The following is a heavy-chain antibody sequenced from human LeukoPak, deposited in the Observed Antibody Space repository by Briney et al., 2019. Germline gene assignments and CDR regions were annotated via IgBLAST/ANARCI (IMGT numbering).Heavy chain of an antibody. CDR3: ARDHRYCSSTSCYAGALDY. CDR2: IRSSGSTI. CDR1: GFIFSSYE. V-gene: IGHV3-48*03. Sequence: QPGGSVRLSCAASGFIFSSYEMIGVRRARGKGLVWVSYIRSSGSTIYYAVCVKGRFTIYRDNAKNSVYLHVKSLRGGDESVYYCARDHRYCSSTSCYAGALDYWSQGTLATVSS. D-gene: IGHD2-2*01. J-gene: IGHJ4*02.